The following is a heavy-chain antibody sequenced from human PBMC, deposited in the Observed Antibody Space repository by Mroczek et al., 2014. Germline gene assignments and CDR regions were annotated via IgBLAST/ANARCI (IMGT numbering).Heavy chain of an antibody. V-gene: IGHV4-34*01. CDR3: ARTAGERYDFWSGYQNWFDP. CDR2: INHSGST. CDR1: GGSFSGYY. D-gene: IGHD3-3*01. Sequence: QVQLQQWGAGLLKPSETLSLTCAVYGGSFSGYYWSWIRQPPGKGLEWIGEINHSGSTNYNPSLKSRVTISVDTSKNQFSLKLSSVTAADTAVYYCARTAGERYDFWSGYQNWFDPGAREPWSPSPQ. J-gene: IGHJ5*02.